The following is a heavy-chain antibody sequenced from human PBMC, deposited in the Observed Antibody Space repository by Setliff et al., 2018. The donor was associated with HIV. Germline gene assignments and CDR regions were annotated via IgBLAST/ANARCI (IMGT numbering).Heavy chain of an antibody. V-gene: IGHV4-4*07. CDR1: GGSIGTYY. CDR3: AREGLWNCRGGTCNDGLDI. D-gene: IGHD2-15*01. Sequence: SETLSLTCTVSGGSIGTYYWNWIRLPAGKGLEWIGRIHASGTNYNPSLKSRVTMSLDTSKRQFSLKLTSVTAADTAVYYCAREGLWNCRGGTCNDGLDIWGQGTKVTVSS. J-gene: IGHJ3*02. CDR2: IHASGT.